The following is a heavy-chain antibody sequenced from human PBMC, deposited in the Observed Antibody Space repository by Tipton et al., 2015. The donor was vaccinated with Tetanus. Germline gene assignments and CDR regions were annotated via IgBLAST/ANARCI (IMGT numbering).Heavy chain of an antibody. J-gene: IGHJ4*02. V-gene: IGHV3-7*03. CDR2: IKEDGSDK. D-gene: IGHD5-18*01. CDR3: AREYSWPGRDY. CDR1: GITTNSHW. Sequence: SLRLSCAASGITTNSHWMSWVRQAPGKGLEWVANIKEDGSDKNYVDSVRGRFTISRDNAKNSLYLQMNSLRVEDTAVYYCAREYSWPGRDYWGQGTLVTVSS.